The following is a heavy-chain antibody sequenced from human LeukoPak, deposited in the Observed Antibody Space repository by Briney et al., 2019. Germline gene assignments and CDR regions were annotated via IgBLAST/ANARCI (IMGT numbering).Heavy chain of an antibody. Sequence: GGSLRLSCSASGFTFSNYTTNWVPDAPRKGLEWVSYISSSVSTITYAYSVKGRFTISRDNAKNSLYLQMNSLRAEDTAVYYCARESITMVRGVTPYYYYYGMDVWGKGTTVTVSS. J-gene: IGHJ6*04. D-gene: IGHD3-10*01. CDR3: ARESITMVRGVTPYYYYYGMDV. V-gene: IGHV3-48*04. CDR2: ISSSVSTI. CDR1: GFTFSNYT.